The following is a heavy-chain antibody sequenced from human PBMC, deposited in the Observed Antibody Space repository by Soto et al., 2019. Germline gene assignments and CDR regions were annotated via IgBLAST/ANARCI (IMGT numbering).Heavy chain of an antibody. CDR3: ASELGILTPYFQH. Sequence: QVQLQESGPGLVKPSQTLSLTCTVSGGSISSGGYYWSWIRQHPGKGLEWIGYIYYSGSTYYNPSLTSRVTISVDTSKTQCSLKLSSVTAADTAVYYCASELGILTPYFQHWGQGTLVTVSS. J-gene: IGHJ1*01. CDR1: GGSISSGGYY. V-gene: IGHV4-31*03. D-gene: IGHD3-9*01. CDR2: IYYSGST.